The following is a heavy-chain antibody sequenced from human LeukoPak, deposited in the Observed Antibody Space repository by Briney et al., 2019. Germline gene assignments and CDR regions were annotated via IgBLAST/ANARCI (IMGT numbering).Heavy chain of an antibody. CDR2: IYYSGST. V-gene: IGHV4-39*01. CDR1: GGSVTSNSYS. Sequence: PSETLSLTCTVSGGSVTSNSYSWAWIRQPPGKGLEWIGSIYYSGSTYYNPSLKSRVTISVDTSKSQFSLKLSSVTAADTAVYYCARQVATRGGKIASSDYWGQGTLVTVSS. J-gene: IGHJ4*02. CDR3: ARQVATRGGKIASSDY. D-gene: IGHD6-6*01.